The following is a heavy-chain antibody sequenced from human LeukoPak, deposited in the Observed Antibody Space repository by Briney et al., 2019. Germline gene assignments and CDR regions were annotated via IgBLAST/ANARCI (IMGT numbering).Heavy chain of an antibody. CDR3: VKDRTGTYTLDY. J-gene: IGHJ4*02. V-gene: IGHV3-23*01. Sequence: QPGGSLRLSCAASGFTINGYAMSWVRQAPGKGLEWVSAISGGGVSTYYADSVKGRFTISRDNSKNTLYLQMNSLRAEDTAVYYCVKDRTGTYTLDYWGQGTLVTVSS. D-gene: IGHD3-10*01. CDR2: ISGGGVST. CDR1: GFTINGYA.